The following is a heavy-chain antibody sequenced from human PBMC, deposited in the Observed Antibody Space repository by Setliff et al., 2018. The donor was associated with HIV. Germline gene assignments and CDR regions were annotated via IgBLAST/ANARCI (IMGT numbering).Heavy chain of an antibody. Sequence: PSETLSLTCTVSGASISSSTDYWGWIRQSPGKGLEWIGSRYYSGSTYQNPSLKSRVTIPVDTSTNQFSLELSSVTAADTAVYYCARLRYGSGIPLDVWGTGISVTGSS. CDR2: RYYSGST. V-gene: IGHV4-39*01. CDR1: GASISSSTDY. J-gene: IGHJ6*04. D-gene: IGHD3-10*01. CDR3: ARLRYGSGIPLDV.